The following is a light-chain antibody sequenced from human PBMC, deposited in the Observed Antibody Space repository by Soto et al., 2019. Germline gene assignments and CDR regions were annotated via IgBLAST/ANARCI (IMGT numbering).Light chain of an antibody. V-gene: IGLV2-14*01. CDR2: GVT. CDR3: ISNTTARTYV. J-gene: IGLJ1*01. Sequence: QSALTQPASVSGSPGQSVTISCTGTSSDVGGYHYVSWYQQHPGEAPKLIRYGVTNRPSGISHRFSGSKSGNTASLTVSGIQAEDEADYYCISNTTARTYVFGTGTKVTVL. CDR1: SSDVGGYHY.